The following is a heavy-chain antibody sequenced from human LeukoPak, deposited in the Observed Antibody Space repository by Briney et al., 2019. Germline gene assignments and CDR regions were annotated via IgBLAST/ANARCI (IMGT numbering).Heavy chain of an antibody. CDR1: RFTFYDYD. Sequence: GRYLRLSCAGSRFTFYDYDMQWVRQAPGKGLEGVSGISWNSGSIGYAASVKGRFTISRDNAKNSLYLQMNSLRAEDTALYYCAKGSDEGISGIDYWGQGTLVTVSS. V-gene: IGHV3-9*01. CDR3: AKGSDEGISGIDY. CDR2: ISWNSGSI. J-gene: IGHJ4*02. D-gene: IGHD3-3*02.